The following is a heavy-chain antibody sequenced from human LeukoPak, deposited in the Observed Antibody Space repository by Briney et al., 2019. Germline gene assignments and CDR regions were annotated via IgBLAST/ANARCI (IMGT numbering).Heavy chain of an antibody. CDR1: GFIFNKHA. Sequence: GGSLRLSCVASGFIFNKHAMSWVRQAPGKGLEWVSGLSGSGSSTDYADSVKGRFTVSRDNSKNTLFLQMNSLRAEDTAIYYFAKESGYGPADYLGQGTLVTVSS. D-gene: IGHD5-12*01. J-gene: IGHJ4*01. V-gene: IGHV3-23*01. CDR2: LSGSGSST. CDR3: AKESGYGPADY.